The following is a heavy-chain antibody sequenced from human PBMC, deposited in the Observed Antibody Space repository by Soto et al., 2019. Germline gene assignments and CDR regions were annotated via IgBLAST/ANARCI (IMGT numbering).Heavy chain of an antibody. J-gene: IGHJ6*02. Sequence: EVQLVESGGGLVQPGGSLRLSCAASGFTFSSYWMHWVRQAPGKGLVWVSRINSDGSSTSYADSVKGRFTISRDNAKNTLDLQMSRLRAEDTAVYYCARVEGYCSGGSCYSSFKCYYYYGMDVWGQGTTVTVSS. CDR1: GFTFSSYW. D-gene: IGHD2-15*01. CDR2: INSDGSST. CDR3: ARVEGYCSGGSCYSSFKCYYYYGMDV. V-gene: IGHV3-74*01.